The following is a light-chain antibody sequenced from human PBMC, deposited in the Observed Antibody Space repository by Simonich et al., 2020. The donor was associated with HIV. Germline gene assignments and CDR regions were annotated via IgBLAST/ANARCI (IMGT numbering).Light chain of an antibody. V-gene: IGKV3D-15*01. CDR2: CAS. CDR1: QSISSN. CDR3: QQYNNWPLTWT. J-gene: IGKJ1*01. Sequence: EIVMTQSPATLSVSPGERPTPSCRASQSISSNLAWYQQKPGQAPRLLIYCASTRATGLPARFSGSGSGTEFTLTISSLQAEDVAVYYCQQYNNWPLTWTFGQGTKVEIK.